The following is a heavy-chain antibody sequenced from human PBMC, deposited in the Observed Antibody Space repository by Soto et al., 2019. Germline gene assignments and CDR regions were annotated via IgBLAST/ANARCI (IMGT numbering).Heavy chain of an antibody. CDR3: ARDDKDEYGADRGGFGC. D-gene: IGHD4-17*01. Sequence: QVQLVESGGGVVQPGTSLRLSCAASGFSFSIYGMHWVRQAPGEGLEWVAGTWYDGSNKYYADSVKGRFSISRDNSQNTLFLKMNGLRAEDTAVYYCARDDKDEYGADRGGFGCWGQGTLVTVSS. CDR1: GFSFSIYG. J-gene: IGHJ4*02. CDR2: TWYDGSNK. V-gene: IGHV3-33*01.